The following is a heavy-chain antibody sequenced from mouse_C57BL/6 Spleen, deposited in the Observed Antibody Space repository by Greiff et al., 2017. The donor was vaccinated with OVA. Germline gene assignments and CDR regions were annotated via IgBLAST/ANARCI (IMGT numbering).Heavy chain of an antibody. CDR3: ARWDYSYFGY. CDR1: GYTFTSYW. V-gene: IGHV1-50*01. J-gene: IGHJ2*01. D-gene: IGHD1-1*01. CDR2: IDPSDSYT. Sequence: QVQLQQPGAELVKPGASVKLSCTASGYTFTSYWMQWVKQRPGQGLEWIGEIDPSDSYTNYNQKFKGKATLTVDTSSSTAYMQLSSLTSEDSAVYYCARWDYSYFGYWGQGTTLTVAS.